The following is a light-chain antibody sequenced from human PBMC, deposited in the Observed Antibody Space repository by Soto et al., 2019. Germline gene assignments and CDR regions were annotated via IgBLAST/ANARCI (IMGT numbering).Light chain of an antibody. CDR3: QQYKNWPPFT. CDR2: GAS. Sequence: EIVMTQSPATLSVSPGERATLSCRASQSISRRLAWYQQKPGQAPRLLIYGASTRATGIPARFSGSGSETECTLTISSLQSEDFAVYYCQQYKNWPPFTFGQGTRLEIK. J-gene: IGKJ5*01. V-gene: IGKV3-15*01. CDR1: QSISRR.